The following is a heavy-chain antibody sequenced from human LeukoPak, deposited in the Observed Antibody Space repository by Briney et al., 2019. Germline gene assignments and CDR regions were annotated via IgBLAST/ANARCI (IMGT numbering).Heavy chain of an antibody. CDR1: GGSISSSSYY. V-gene: IGHV4-39*07. J-gene: IGHJ5*02. Sequence: ASETLSLTCTVSGGSISSSSYYWGWIRQPPGKGLEWIGSIYYSGSTYYNPSLKSRVTISVDTSKNQFSLKLSSVTAADTAVYYCARVRVAGSWFDPWGQGTLVTVSS. CDR2: IYYSGST. CDR3: ARVRVAGSWFDP. D-gene: IGHD2-15*01.